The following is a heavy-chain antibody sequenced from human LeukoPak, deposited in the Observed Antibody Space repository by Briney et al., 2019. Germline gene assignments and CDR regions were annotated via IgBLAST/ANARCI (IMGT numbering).Heavy chain of an antibody. D-gene: IGHD1-7*01. V-gene: IGHV1-46*01. Sequence: ASVKVSCKASGYTFTSYYMHWVRQAPGQGLEWMGIINPSGGSTSYAQKFQGRVTITRDTSTSTVYMELSSLRSEDTAVYYCARDFNWNYFGGGGERWFDPWGQGTLVTVSS. CDR3: ARDFNWNYFGGGGERWFDP. CDR1: GYTFTSYY. CDR2: INPSGGST. J-gene: IGHJ5*02.